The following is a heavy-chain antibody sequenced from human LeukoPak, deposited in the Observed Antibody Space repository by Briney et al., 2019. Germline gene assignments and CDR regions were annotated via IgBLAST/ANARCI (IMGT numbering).Heavy chain of an antibody. Sequence: GGSLRLSCAASGFTFSSYSMNWVRQAPGKGLEWVSSISSSSSYIYYADSVKGRFTISRDNAKNSLYLQMNSLRAEDTAVYYCARDSVTHYDFWSGSYGGYFDYWGQGTLVTVSS. D-gene: IGHD3-3*01. CDR1: GFTFSSYS. J-gene: IGHJ4*02. CDR3: ARDSVTHYDFWSGSYGGYFDY. CDR2: ISSSSSYI. V-gene: IGHV3-21*01.